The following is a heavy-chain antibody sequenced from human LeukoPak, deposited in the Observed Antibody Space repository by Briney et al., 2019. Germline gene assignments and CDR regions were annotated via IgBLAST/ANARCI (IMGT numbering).Heavy chain of an antibody. V-gene: IGHV1-69*05. CDR3: ARALAYCGGDCYPSDY. CDR1: GGTFSGYA. Sequence: SVKVSCKASGGTFSGYAISWVRQAPGQGLEWMGGIIPIFGTANYAQKFQGRVTITTDESTSTAYMELSSLRSEDTAVYYCARALAYCGGDCYPSDYWGQGTLVTVSS. J-gene: IGHJ4*02. D-gene: IGHD2-21*02. CDR2: IIPIFGTA.